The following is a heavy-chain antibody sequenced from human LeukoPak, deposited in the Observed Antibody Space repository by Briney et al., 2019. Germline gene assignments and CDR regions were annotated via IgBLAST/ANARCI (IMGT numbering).Heavy chain of an antibody. J-gene: IGHJ6*02. D-gene: IGHD2-8*01. Sequence: PGGSLRLSCAASGFTFSDYYVSWIRQAPGKGLEWVSYISSSGRIIYYADSVKGRFTISRDNAKNSLFLQMNSLRAEDTAVYYCASVHYYGMEVWGQGTTVTVSS. CDR3: ASVHYYGMEV. CDR2: ISSSGRII. V-gene: IGHV3-11*01. CDR1: GFTFSDYY.